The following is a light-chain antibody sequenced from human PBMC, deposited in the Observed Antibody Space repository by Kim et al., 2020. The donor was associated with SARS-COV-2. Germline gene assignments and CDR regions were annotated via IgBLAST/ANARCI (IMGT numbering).Light chain of an antibody. Sequence: SYELTQPPSVSVAPGKTARITCGGNNIGSKSVHWYQQKPGQAPVLVIYYDSDRPSGIPERFSGSNSGNTATLTISRVEAGDEADYYCQGWDSRSDQPVFG. J-gene: IGLJ3*02. CDR2: YDS. CDR1: NIGSKS. CDR3: QGWDSRSDQPV. V-gene: IGLV3-21*04.